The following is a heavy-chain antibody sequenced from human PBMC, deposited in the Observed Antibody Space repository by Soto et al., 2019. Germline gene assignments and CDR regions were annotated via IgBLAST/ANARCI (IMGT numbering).Heavy chain of an antibody. D-gene: IGHD6-13*01. Sequence: ASVKVSCKASGYTFTSYYMHWVRQAPGQGLEWMGIINPSGGSTSYAQKFQGRVTITRDTSTSTVYMELSSLRSEDTAVYYCARARSSSRSKNWFDPWGQGTLVTVSS. CDR1: GYTFTSYY. V-gene: IGHV1-46*01. J-gene: IGHJ5*02. CDR2: INPSGGST. CDR3: ARARSSSRSKNWFDP.